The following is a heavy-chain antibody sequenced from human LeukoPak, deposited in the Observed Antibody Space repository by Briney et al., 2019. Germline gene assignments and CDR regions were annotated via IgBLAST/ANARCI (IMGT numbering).Heavy chain of an antibody. CDR3: ARGADYDILTGFDY. CDR1: GCSISSYY. Sequence: PSETLSLTCTVSGCSISSYYWSWIRQPPGKGLEWIGYIYYSGSTNYNPSLKSRVTISVDTSKNQFSLKLSSVTAADTAVYYCARGADYDILTGFDYWGQGTLVTVSS. D-gene: IGHD3-9*01. J-gene: IGHJ4*02. CDR2: IYYSGST. V-gene: IGHV4-59*01.